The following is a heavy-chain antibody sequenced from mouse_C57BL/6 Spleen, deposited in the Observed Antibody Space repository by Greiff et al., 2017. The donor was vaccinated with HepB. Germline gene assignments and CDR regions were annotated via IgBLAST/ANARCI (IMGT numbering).Heavy chain of an antibody. J-gene: IGHJ1*03. D-gene: IGHD1-1*01. Sequence: VQVVESGAELVRPGASVTLSCKASGYTFTDYEMHWVKQTPVHGLEWIGAIDPETGGTAYNQKFKGKAILTADKSSSTAYMELRSLTSEDSAVYYCTRWGIYYYGSSRYFDVWGTGTTVTVSS. CDR1: GYTFTDYE. V-gene: IGHV1-15*01. CDR3: TRWGIYYYGSSRYFDV. CDR2: IDPETGGT.